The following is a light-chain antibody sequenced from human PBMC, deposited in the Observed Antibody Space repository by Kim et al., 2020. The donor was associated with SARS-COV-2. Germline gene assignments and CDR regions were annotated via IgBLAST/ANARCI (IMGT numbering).Light chain of an antibody. V-gene: IGKV3-20*01. CDR2: FAS. Sequence: YPGDTATPSIRSRQIVISSYLACYQQNPVQAPRLLIYFASCRATGIPDRFSASGSGTDFTLTFSSLEPEDFAVYYCQQYGSSALFGGGTKVDIK. J-gene: IGKJ4*01. CDR1: QIVISSY. CDR3: QQYGSSAL.